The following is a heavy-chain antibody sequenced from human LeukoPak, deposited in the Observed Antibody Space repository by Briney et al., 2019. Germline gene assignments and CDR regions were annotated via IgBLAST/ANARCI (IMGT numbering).Heavy chain of an antibody. CDR2: ISSSSSTI. CDR3: ARDAGRYYYDSSHFDY. Sequence: GGYLRLSCAASGFTFSSYSMNWVRQAPGKGLEWVSYISSSSSTIYYADSVKGRFTISRDNAKNSLYLQMNSLRAEDTAVYYCARDAGRYYYDSSHFDYWGQGTLVTVSS. CDR1: GFTFSSYS. D-gene: IGHD3-22*01. V-gene: IGHV3-48*01. J-gene: IGHJ4*02.